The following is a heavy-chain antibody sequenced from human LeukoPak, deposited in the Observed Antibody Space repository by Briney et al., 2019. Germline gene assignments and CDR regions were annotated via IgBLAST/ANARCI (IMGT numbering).Heavy chain of an antibody. CDR2: ISWNSGSI. J-gene: IGHJ4*02. CDR3: AKDISAVAGPFDY. Sequence: GGSLRLSCAASGFTFDDYAMHWVRQAPGKGLEWVSGISWNSGSIGYADSVKGRFTISRDNARNSLYLQMNSLRAEDMALYYCAKDISAVAGPFDYWGQGTLVTVSS. D-gene: IGHD6-19*01. CDR1: GFTFDDYA. V-gene: IGHV3-9*03.